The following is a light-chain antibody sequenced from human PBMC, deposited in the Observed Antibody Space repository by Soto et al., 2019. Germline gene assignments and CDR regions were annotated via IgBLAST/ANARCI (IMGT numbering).Light chain of an antibody. J-gene: IGKJ5*01. CDR3: QQGNNCPVT. V-gene: IGKV1D-12*01. CDR2: AAS. Sequence: DIQMTQSPSSMSASVGDTVTITCRASQDISRWLAWYQLKPGQAPKFLIYAASNLQNGDPSRFSGSGSGTDFTLTITNLQPEDCATDDCQQGNNCPVTFGQGTRLENK. CDR1: QDISRW.